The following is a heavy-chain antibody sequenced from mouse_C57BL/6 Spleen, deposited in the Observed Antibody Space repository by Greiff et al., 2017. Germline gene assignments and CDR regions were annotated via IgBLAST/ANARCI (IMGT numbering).Heavy chain of an antibody. CDR2: INPSTGGT. V-gene: IGHV1-43*01. Sequence: VQLKQSGPELVKPGASVKISCKASGYSFTGYYMHWVKQSSEKSLEWIGEINPSTGGTSYNQKFKGKATLTVDKSSSTAYMQLKSLTSEDSAVYYCARKVFITTVVATGGYFDVWGTGTTVTVSS. J-gene: IGHJ1*03. CDR1: GYSFTGYY. CDR3: ARKVFITTVVATGGYFDV. D-gene: IGHD1-1*01.